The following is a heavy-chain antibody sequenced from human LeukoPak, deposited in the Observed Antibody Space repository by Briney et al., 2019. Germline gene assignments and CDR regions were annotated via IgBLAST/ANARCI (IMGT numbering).Heavy chain of an antibody. CDR2: IYHSGST. CDR1: GGXISSTNC. J-gene: IGHJ3*02. Sequence: SGTLSLTCAVSGGXISSTNCWSWVRQPPGKVLEWIWEIYHSGSTNYNPSLRSRITISVDKSKDQFSLRLSSVTAADTAVYYCARKIGSSGAFDIWGQGTMVTVSS. D-gene: IGHD1-26*01. CDR3: ARKIGSSGAFDI. V-gene: IGHV4-4*02.